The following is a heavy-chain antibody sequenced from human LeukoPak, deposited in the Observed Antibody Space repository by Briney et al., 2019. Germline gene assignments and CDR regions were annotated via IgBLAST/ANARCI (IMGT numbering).Heavy chain of an antibody. J-gene: IGHJ3*02. Sequence: GGSLRLSCAASGFTFDDYAMHWVRQAPGKGLEWVSGISWNSGSIGYADSVKGRFTISRDNAKNSLYLQMNSLRAEDTALYYCAKDRTTIFGVVFANAFDIWGQGTMVTVSS. V-gene: IGHV3-9*01. D-gene: IGHD3-3*01. CDR1: GFTFDDYA. CDR3: AKDRTTIFGVVFANAFDI. CDR2: ISWNSGSI.